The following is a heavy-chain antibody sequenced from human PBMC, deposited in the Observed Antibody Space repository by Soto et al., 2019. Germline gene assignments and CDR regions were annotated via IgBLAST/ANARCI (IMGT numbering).Heavy chain of an antibody. CDR2: IIPIFGTA. CDR3: ARGQVGNGITGTTTQSYYYYGMDV. CDR1: GGTFSSYA. D-gene: IGHD1-20*01. V-gene: IGHV1-69*01. Sequence: QVQLVQSGAEVKKPGSSVKVSCKASGGTFSSYAISWVRQAPGQGLEWMGGIIPIFGTANYAQKLQGRVKITADESTSTGYMELSSLRSEDTDVYYCARGQVGNGITGTTTQSYYYYGMDVWGQGTTVTVSS. J-gene: IGHJ6*02.